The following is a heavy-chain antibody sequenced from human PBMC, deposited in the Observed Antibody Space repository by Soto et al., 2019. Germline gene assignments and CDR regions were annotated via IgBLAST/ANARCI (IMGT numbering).Heavy chain of an antibody. D-gene: IGHD4-17*01. CDR3: AKDKGSYYGDYISLSAYFDY. Sequence: QVQLVESGGGVVQPGRSLRLSCAPSGFTFSSYGMHWVRQAPGKGLEWVAVISYDGSNKYYADSVKGRFTISRDNSKNTLYLQMNSLRAEDTAVYYCAKDKGSYYGDYISLSAYFDYWGQGTLVTVSS. CDR2: ISYDGSNK. CDR1: GFTFSSYG. J-gene: IGHJ4*02. V-gene: IGHV3-30*18.